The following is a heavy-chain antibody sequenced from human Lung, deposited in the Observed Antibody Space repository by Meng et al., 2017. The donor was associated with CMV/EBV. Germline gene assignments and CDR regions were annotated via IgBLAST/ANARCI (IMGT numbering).Heavy chain of an antibody. Sequence: SXTLSLXCTVSGYSISSGHSWGWIRQPPGKGLEWIGSVSHSGSPYYNPSLMRRATTSFDTSKNQFSLKLRSVTAADTAVYYCAREMATIYWWGNAMDVWGQGXTVTVSS. CDR3: AREMATIYWWGNAMDV. V-gene: IGHV4-38-2*02. J-gene: IGHJ6*02. CDR1: GYSISSGHS. D-gene: IGHD5-24*01. CDR2: VSHSGSP.